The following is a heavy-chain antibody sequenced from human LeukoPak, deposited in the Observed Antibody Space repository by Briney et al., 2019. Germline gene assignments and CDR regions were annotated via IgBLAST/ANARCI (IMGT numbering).Heavy chain of an antibody. Sequence: PGGSLRLSCAASGFTFNDAWMSWVRQAPGKGLEWVSVIYSGGSTYFADSVKGRFTIFRDNSKNTLYLQMNSLRAEDTAVYYCARDRVLGCLDFWGQGTLVTVSS. CDR1: GFTFNDAW. CDR2: IYSGGST. D-gene: IGHD3-16*01. J-gene: IGHJ4*02. V-gene: IGHV3-66*01. CDR3: ARDRVLGCLDF.